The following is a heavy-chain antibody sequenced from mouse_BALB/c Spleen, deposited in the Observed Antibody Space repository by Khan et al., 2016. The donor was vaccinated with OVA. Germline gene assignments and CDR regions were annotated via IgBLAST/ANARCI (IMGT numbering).Heavy chain of an antibody. CDR1: GYIFTSFW. V-gene: IGHV1S132*01. CDR3: ARRAPDDAMDY. J-gene: IGHJ4*01. Sequence: QIQLVQSGAEVVRPGASVKLSCKTSGYIFTSFWIQWVKQRSGQGLEWIARIYPATGSTYYNEKFKGEATLTADKSSNTVYMHLSSLKSEDSAVYFCARRAPDDAMDYWGQGTSVTVSS. CDR2: IYPATGST. D-gene: IGHD3-3*01.